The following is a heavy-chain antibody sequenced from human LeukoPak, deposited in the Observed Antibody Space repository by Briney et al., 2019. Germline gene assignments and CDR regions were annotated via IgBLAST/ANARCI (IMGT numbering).Heavy chain of an antibody. Sequence: GGSLRLSCAASGFTFSSYGMSWVRQAPGKGLEWVSAISGSGGSTYYADSVKGRFTISRDNSKNTLYLQMNSLKTEDTAVYYCTIDTPYYYDSSGYPLDYWGQGTLVTVSS. J-gene: IGHJ4*02. D-gene: IGHD3-22*01. CDR1: GFTFSSYG. CDR2: ISGSGGST. V-gene: IGHV3-23*01. CDR3: TIDTPYYYDSSGYPLDY.